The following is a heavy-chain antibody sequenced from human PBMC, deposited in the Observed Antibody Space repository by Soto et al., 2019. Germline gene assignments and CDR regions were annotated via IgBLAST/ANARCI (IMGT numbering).Heavy chain of an antibody. CDR1: GFTFSSYA. D-gene: IGHD4-17*01. J-gene: IGHJ4*02. Sequence: EVQLLESGGGLVKPGGSLRLSCAASGFTFSSYAMSWVRQAPGKGLEWVSAISGSGGSTYYADSVKGRFTISRDNSKNTLYLQMNSLRAEDTAVYYCAKDSRYGDYVLGLYYWGQGTLVTVSS. V-gene: IGHV3-23*01. CDR2: ISGSGGST. CDR3: AKDSRYGDYVLGLYY.